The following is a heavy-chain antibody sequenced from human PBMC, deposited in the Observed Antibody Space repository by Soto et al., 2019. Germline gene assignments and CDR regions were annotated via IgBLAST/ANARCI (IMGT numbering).Heavy chain of an antibody. Sequence: QVQLVQSGAELKKPGSSVKVSCKASGGTFGSYAFSWVRQAPGQGLEWMGGIIPVSGAAHYAQKFQGRVTITADESTSTSYMELSSLSSQDTAVYYCATALGCRSTSCNLAYWGQGTRVIVSS. V-gene: IGHV1-69*01. CDR2: IIPVSGAA. J-gene: IGHJ4*02. D-gene: IGHD2-2*01. CDR3: ATALGCRSTSCNLAY. CDR1: GGTFGSYA.